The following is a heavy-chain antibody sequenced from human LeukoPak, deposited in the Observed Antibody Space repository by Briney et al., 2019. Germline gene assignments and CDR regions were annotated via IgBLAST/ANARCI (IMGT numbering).Heavy chain of an antibody. CDR2: IYTSGST. J-gene: IGHJ4*02. CDR3: ARDLSEDFWSGYDY. Sequence: PSETLSLTCTVSGGSISSYYWSWIRQPPGKGLEWIGRIYTSGSTNYNPSLKSRVTMSVDTSKNQFSLKLSSVTAADTAVYYCARDLSEDFWSGYDYWGQGTLVTVSS. CDR1: GGSISSYY. V-gene: IGHV4-4*07. D-gene: IGHD3-3*01.